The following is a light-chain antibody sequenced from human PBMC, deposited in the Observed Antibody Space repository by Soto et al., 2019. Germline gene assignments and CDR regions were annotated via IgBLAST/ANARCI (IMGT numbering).Light chain of an antibody. CDR2: LGS. CDR3: IHALHTPFS. CDR1: QSLLHSSGRYY. J-gene: IGKJ4*01. V-gene: IGKV2-28*01. Sequence: DIVMTQSPLSLPVTPGEPASISCRSSQSLLHSSGRYYLDWYLQKPGQSPQLLIYLGSHRASGVPARFSGRASGTDFTLTISRVEAEDGGISDCIHALHTPFSFGGGTRVEIK.